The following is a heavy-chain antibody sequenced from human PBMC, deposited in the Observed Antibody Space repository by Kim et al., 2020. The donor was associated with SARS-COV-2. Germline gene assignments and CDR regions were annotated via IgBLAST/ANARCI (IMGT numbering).Heavy chain of an antibody. CDR2: GR. D-gene: IGHD3-10*01. J-gene: IGHJ4*02. CDR3: ARDARGSDY. Sequence: GRGCADSVKGRFTISRDNGKNSGYLEMNSLRVEDTALYYCARDARGSDYWGQGTLVIVSS. V-gene: IGHV3-20*03.